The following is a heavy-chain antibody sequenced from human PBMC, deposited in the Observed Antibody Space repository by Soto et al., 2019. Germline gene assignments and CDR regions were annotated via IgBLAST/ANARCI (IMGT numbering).Heavy chain of an antibody. CDR1: GFTFSTYS. CDR3: VRGYDILTGDQQYYYYYGMDV. V-gene: IGHV3-48*01. Sequence: GGSLRLSCAASGFTFSTYSMNWVRQAPGKGLEWVSYISSGSSTIYYADSVKGRFTISRDNAKNSLYLQMDSLRAEDTAVYYDVRGYDILTGDQQYYYYYGMDVWGQGTTVTVSS. J-gene: IGHJ6*02. CDR2: ISSGSSTI. D-gene: IGHD3-9*01.